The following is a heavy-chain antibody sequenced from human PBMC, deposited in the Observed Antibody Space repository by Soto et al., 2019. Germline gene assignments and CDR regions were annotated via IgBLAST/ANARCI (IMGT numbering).Heavy chain of an antibody. CDR1: GGSISGAGYC. CDR3: ARGEITIFGVVIAHAAFDI. J-gene: IGHJ3*02. CDR2: INHSGTT. Sequence: SQTLSLTCTVAGGSISGAGYCWSWILQHPGNDLEWIGEINHSGTTNYNPSLKSRVTISVDTSKDQFSLKLSSVTAADTAVYYCARGEITIFGVVIAHAAFDIWGQRTMVTVSS. V-gene: IGHV4-31*03. D-gene: IGHD3-3*01.